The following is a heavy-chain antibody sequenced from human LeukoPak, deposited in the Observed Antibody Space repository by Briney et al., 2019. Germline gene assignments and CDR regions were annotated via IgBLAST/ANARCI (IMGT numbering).Heavy chain of an antibody. D-gene: IGHD3-22*01. V-gene: IGHV3-9*01. CDR1: GFTFDDYA. CDR2: ISWNSGSI. Sequence: GGSLRLSCAASGFTFDDYAMHWVRHAPGKGLEWVSGISWNSGSIVYADSVKGRFTISRDNAKNSLYLQMNSLRAEDTALYYCAKETYDSSGYPTYYYYYGMDVWGQGTTATVSS. J-gene: IGHJ6*02. CDR3: AKETYDSSGYPTYYYYYGMDV.